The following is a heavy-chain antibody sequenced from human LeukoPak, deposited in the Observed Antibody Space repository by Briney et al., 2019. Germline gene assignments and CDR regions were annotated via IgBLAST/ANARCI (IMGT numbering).Heavy chain of an antibody. CDR2: INPNSGGT. CDR1: GGAFSSYA. CDR3: ARDFTIYREVLDAFDI. D-gene: IGHD2-2*02. Sequence: ASVKVSCKASGGAFSSYAISWVRQAPGQGLEWMGWINPNSGGTNYAQKFQGRVTMTRDTSISTAYMELSRLRSDDTAVYYCARDFTIYREVLDAFDIWGQGTMVTVSS. J-gene: IGHJ3*02. V-gene: IGHV1-2*02.